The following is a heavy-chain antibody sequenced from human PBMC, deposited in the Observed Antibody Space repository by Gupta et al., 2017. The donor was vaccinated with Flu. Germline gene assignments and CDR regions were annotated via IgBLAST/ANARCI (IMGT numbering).Heavy chain of an antibody. J-gene: IGHJ4*02. CDR2: ISSSGSTI. Sequence: EVQLVESGGGLVQPGGSLRLSCAASGFTFSSYEMNWVRQAPGKGLEWVSYISSSGSTIYYADSVKGRFTISRDNAKNSLYLQMNSLRAEDTAVYYCARVGYGRLWSMVHYFDYWGQGTLVTVSS. V-gene: IGHV3-48*03. CDR1: GFTFSSYE. D-gene: IGHD2-21*01. CDR3: ARVGYGRLWSMVHYFDY.